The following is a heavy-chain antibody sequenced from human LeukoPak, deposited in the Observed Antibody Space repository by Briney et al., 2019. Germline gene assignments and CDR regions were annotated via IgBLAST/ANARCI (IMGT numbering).Heavy chain of an antibody. J-gene: IGHJ4*02. CDR2: IIPIFGTA. D-gene: IGHD1-7*01. CDR3: GGGYNWNYGVDY. CDR1: GGTFSSYA. V-gene: IGHV1-69*01. Sequence: ASVKVSCKASGGTFSSYAISWMRQAPGQGLEWMGGIIPIFGTANYAQKFQGRVTITADESTSTAYMELSSLRSEDTAVYYCGGGYNWNYGVDYWGQGTLVTVSS.